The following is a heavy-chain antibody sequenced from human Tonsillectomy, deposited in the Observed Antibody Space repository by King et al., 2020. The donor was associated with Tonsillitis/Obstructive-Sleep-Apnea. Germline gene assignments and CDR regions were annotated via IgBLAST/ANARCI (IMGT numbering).Heavy chain of an antibody. J-gene: IGHJ4*02. D-gene: IGHD4-23*01. Sequence: VQLVESGGGLVKPGGSLRLSCAASGFTFRSYSMNWVRHAPGRGLEWVSSISSSSSYIYYADSVKGRFTISIDNAKNSLYLQMDSLRAEDTAVYYCARGGATVVSGVDYWGQGALVTVSS. V-gene: IGHV3-21*01. CDR2: ISSSSSYI. CDR1: GFTFRSYS. CDR3: ARGGATVVSGVDY.